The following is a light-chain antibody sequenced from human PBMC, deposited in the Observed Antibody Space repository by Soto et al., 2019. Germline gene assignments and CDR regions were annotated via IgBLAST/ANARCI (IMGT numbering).Light chain of an antibody. Sequence: EIVLTQSPATLSLSPGEGATLSCRASQSVSRYLAWYQQKPGQAPRLLIYDTSNRAIGIPARFSGSGSGTDFTLTIRSLEPEDSAVYYCQQRTTLPLFTFGPGTKVDIK. CDR2: DTS. J-gene: IGKJ3*01. CDR1: QSVSRY. V-gene: IGKV3-11*01. CDR3: QQRTTLPLFT.